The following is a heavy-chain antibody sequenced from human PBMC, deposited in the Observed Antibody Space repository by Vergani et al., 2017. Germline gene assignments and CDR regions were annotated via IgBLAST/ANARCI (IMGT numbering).Heavy chain of an antibody. CDR2: IYYSENK. V-gene: IGHV4-39*01. Sequence: QVKLQESGPGLVKPSETLSLTCTVSGASVTYGAFYWGWIRQSPGKGLEWIGSIYYSENKFYNPSLESRVTLSIDTTKNQFSLKLKSVTAADTAVYFCARQRPGSGWSPGDFDDWGQGILVTVSS. J-gene: IGHJ4*02. CDR1: GASVTYGAFY. D-gene: IGHD6-19*01. CDR3: ARQRPGSGWSPGDFDD.